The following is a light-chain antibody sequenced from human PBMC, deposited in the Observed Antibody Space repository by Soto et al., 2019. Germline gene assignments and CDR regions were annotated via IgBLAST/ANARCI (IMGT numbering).Light chain of an antibody. J-gene: IGLJ2*01. CDR1: SSNIGAGYD. CDR3: QSYDSSLRGSV. CDR2: GNS. Sequence: QSVLTQPPSVSGAPGQRVTISCTGSSSNIGAGYDVHWYQQLPGTAPKLLIYGNSNRPSGVPDRFSGSKSGTSASLAITGLQAEDEADYSCQSYDSSLRGSVLGAGPKLTVL. V-gene: IGLV1-40*01.